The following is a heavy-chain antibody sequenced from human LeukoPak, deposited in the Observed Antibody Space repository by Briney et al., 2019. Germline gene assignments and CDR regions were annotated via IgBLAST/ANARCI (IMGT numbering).Heavy chain of an antibody. CDR2: ISGSSSYM. D-gene: IGHD3-3*01. CDR1: GFPFSAYS. J-gene: IGHJ6*03. CDR3: AKEYYDFWSGYPSPSYMDV. Sequence: PGGSLRLSCAASGFPFSAYSMNWVRQAPGKGLEWVSSISGSSSYMFYADSVKGRFTISRDNAKNSLYLQMNSLRAEDTAVYYCAKEYYDFWSGYPSPSYMDVWGKGTTVTVSS. V-gene: IGHV3-21*01.